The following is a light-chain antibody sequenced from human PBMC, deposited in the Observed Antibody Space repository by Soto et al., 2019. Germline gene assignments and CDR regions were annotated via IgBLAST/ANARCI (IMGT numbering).Light chain of an antibody. CDR1: QSVRNY. CDR3: QQYGTSPGYT. CDR2: GAS. Sequence: EIVMTQSPATLSVSPGERATLSCGASQSVRNYLVWYQQKPGQAPRLLIHGASNRATGIPDRFSGSGSGTDFTLIISRLEPEDFAVYYCQQYGTSPGYTFGQGTKVDIK. V-gene: IGKV3-20*01. J-gene: IGKJ2*01.